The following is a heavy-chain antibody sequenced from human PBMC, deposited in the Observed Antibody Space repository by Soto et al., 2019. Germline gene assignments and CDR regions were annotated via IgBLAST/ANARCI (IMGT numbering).Heavy chain of an antibody. J-gene: IGHJ6*02. D-gene: IGHD2-8*01. Sequence: QVQLVQSGAEVKKPGSSMKVSCKASGGTFSSYAISWVRQAPGQGLEWMGGIIPLFGTSNYAQKFQGRVTITADESTRTAYMELRSLRSEDTGVYYCASGNLVGTIGGGYYYGMDVWGQGTTVSVSS. CDR1: GGTFSSYA. V-gene: IGHV1-69*01. CDR3: ASGNLVGTIGGGYYYGMDV. CDR2: IIPLFGTS.